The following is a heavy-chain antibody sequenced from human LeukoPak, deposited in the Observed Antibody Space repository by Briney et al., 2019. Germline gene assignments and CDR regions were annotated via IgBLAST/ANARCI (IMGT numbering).Heavy chain of an antibody. CDR3: ARRGREGCSGGSCYSWWFNP. CDR1: GGSISSYY. J-gene: IGHJ5*02. V-gene: IGHV4-59*08. Sequence: SETLSLTCTVSGGSISSYYWSWIRQPPGKGLEWIGYIYYSGSTNYNPSLKSRVTISVDTSRNQFSLKLSSVTAADTAVYYCARRGREGCSGGSCYSWWFNPWGQGTLVTVSS. CDR2: IYYSGST. D-gene: IGHD2-15*01.